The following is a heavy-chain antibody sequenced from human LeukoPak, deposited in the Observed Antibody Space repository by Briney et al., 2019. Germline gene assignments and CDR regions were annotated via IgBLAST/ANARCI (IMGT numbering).Heavy chain of an antibody. CDR1: GGSISSYY. V-gene: IGHV4-4*07. CDR3: ARDTVVTRGRYYYYYMDV. D-gene: IGHD4-23*01. CDR2: IYTSGGT. Sequence: SETLSLTCTVSGGSISSYYWSWIRQPAGKGLEWIGRIYTSGGTNYNPSLKSRVTMSVDTSKNQFSLKLSSVTAADTAVYYCARDTVVTRGRYYYYYMDVWGKGTTVTVSS. J-gene: IGHJ6*03.